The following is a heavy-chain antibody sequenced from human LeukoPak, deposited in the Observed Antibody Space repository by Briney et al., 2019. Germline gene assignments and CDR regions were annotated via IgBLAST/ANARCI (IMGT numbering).Heavy chain of an antibody. V-gene: IGHV1-18*01. Sequence: ASVKVSCKASGYTFTSYGISWVRQAPGQGLEWMGWISAYNGNTKYAQKVLGRVTMTTDTSTSTAYMELRSLRSDDTAVYYCARDTTMITYWFDPWGQGTLVTVSS. CDR1: GYTFTSYG. CDR2: ISAYNGNT. J-gene: IGHJ5*02. D-gene: IGHD5-18*01. CDR3: ARDTTMITYWFDP.